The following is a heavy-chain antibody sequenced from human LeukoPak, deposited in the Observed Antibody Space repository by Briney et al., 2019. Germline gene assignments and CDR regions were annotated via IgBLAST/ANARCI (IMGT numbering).Heavy chain of an antibody. CDR2: VSAYNGNT. D-gene: IGHD2-2*01. CDR3: ARDSANIVVVPTAGFDY. J-gene: IGHJ4*02. CDR1: GYTFTSYG. V-gene: IGHV1-18*01. Sequence: ASVKVSCKASGYTFTSYGISWVRQAPGQGLEWMGWVSAYNGNTNYAQKLQGRVTMTTDTSTSTAYMDLRSLRSDDTAVYYCARDSANIVVVPTAGFDYWGQGTLVTVSS.